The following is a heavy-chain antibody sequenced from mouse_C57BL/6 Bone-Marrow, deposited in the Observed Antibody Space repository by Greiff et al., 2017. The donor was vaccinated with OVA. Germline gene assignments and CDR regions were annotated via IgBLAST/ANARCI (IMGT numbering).Heavy chain of an antibody. D-gene: IGHD2-3*01. J-gene: IGHJ2*01. CDR2: IDPSDSYT. CDR3: ARNGWLDY. Sequence: QVQLKQPGAELVMPGASVKLSCKASGYTFTSYWMHWVKQRPGQGLEWIGEIDPSDSYTNYNQKFKGKSTLTVDKSSSTAYMRLSSLTSEDSAVYYCARNGWLDYWGQGTTLTVSS. V-gene: IGHV1-69*01. CDR1: GYTFTSYW.